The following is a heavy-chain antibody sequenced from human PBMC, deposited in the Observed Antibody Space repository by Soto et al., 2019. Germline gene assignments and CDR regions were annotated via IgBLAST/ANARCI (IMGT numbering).Heavy chain of an antibody. V-gene: IGHV3-21*01. CDR3: ARDHPHCSGGSCFLPFDF. CDR2: ISSTGIYI. J-gene: IGHJ4*02. Sequence: KAGGSLRLSCAASVFTFSSYSMNWVHQAPGKGLEWLSFISSTGIYIYYADSVSGRFTISRDNARNSLSLQMNSLRVEDTAVYYCARDHPHCSGGSCFLPFDFWGQGTRVTVSS. D-gene: IGHD2-15*01. CDR1: VFTFSSYS.